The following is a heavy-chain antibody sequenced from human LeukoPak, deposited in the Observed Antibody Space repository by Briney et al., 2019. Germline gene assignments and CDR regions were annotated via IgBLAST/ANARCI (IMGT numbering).Heavy chain of an antibody. CDR1: GNSISSGDNY. CDR3: ARGTTVVTPGQYNWFDP. J-gene: IGHJ5*02. V-gene: IGHV4-61*02. CDR2: IYTSGST. Sequence: PSQTLSLTCTVSGNSISSGDNYWSWIRQPAGKGLEWIGRIYTSGSTNYNPSLKSRVTISGDTSKNQFSLRLSSVTAADTAVYYCARGTTVVTPGQYNWFDPWGQGTLVTVSS. D-gene: IGHD4-23*01.